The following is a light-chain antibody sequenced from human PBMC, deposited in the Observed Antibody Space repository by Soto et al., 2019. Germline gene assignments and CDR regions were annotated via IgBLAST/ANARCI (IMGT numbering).Light chain of an antibody. V-gene: IGKV1-5*03. J-gene: IGKJ4*01. CDR2: KAS. CDR3: QQYDSYSRPT. Sequence: DIQMTQSPSTLSASVGDRVTITCRASQSVSDWLAWYQHKPGKTPKLLIYKASTLESGVPSRFSGFGSGTEFTLAISSLQPEDFATSYCQQYDSYSRPTFGGGTKVEIK. CDR1: QSVSDW.